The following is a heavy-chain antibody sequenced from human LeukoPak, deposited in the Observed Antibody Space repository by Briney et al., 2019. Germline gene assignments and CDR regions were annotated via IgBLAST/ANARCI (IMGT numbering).Heavy chain of an antibody. V-gene: IGHV4-59*01. D-gene: IGHD3-22*01. CDR3: ARFNTYYYDSSGYPRFDP. CDR1: GGSIGSYY. J-gene: IGHJ5*02. Sequence: SETLSLTCTVSGGSIGSYYWSWIRQPPGKGLEWIGYIYYSGSTNYNPSLKSRVTISVDTSKNQFSLKLSSVTAADTAVYYCARFNTYYYDSSGYPRFDPWGQGTLVTVSS. CDR2: IYYSGST.